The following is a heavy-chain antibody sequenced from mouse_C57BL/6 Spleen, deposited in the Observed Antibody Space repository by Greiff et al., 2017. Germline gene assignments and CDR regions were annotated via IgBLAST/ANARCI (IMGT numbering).Heavy chain of an antibody. J-gene: IGHJ4*01. Sequence: EVHLVESGGGLVQPGGSLKLSCAASGFTFSDYYMYWVRQTPEKRLEWVAYISNGGGSTYYPDTVKGRFTISRDNAKNTLYLQMSRLKSEDTAMYYCARPYYGYDNAMDYWGQGTSVTVSS. D-gene: IGHD2-9*01. CDR3: ARPYYGYDNAMDY. CDR2: ISNGGGST. V-gene: IGHV5-12*01. CDR1: GFTFSDYY.